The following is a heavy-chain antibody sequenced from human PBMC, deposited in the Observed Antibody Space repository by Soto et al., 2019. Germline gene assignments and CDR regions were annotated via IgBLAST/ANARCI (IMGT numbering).Heavy chain of an antibody. J-gene: IGHJ6*02. CDR1: GYTFTSYD. V-gene: IGHV1-8*01. Sequence: ASVKVSCKASGYTFTSYDINWVRQATGQGLEWMGWMNPNSGNTGYAQKFQGRVTMTRNTSISTAYMELSSLRSDDTAVYYCARDLYDFQGGGYYYGMDVWGQGTTVTVSS. CDR2: MNPNSGNT. D-gene: IGHD3-3*01. CDR3: ARDLYDFQGGGYYYGMDV.